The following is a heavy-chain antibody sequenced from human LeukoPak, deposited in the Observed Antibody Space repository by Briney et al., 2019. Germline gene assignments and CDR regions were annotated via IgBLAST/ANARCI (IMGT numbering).Heavy chain of an antibody. CDR3: ARARYYDSSGYFGY. J-gene: IGHJ4*02. CDR1: GFTFDDYG. D-gene: IGHD3-22*01. CDR2: INWNGGTT. V-gene: IGHV3-20*04. Sequence: PGGSLRLSCAASGFTFDDYGMTWVRQVPGKGLEWVSGINWNGGTTRYADSVKGRFTISRDNAKNSLYLQMNSLRAEDTAVYYCARARYYDSSGYFGYWGQGTLVTVSS.